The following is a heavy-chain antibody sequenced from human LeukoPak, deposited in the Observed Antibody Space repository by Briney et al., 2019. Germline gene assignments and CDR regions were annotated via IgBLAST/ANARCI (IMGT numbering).Heavy chain of an antibody. V-gene: IGHV4-38-2*02. CDR3: ARAPVVAVAGHFDY. D-gene: IGHD6-19*01. Sequence: PSETLSLTCTVSGYSISSGYYWGWIRQPPGKGLEWIGSIYHSGSTYYNPSLKSRVTISVDTSKNQFSLKLSSVTAADTAVYYCARAPVVAVAGHFDYWGQGTLVTVSS. CDR1: GYSISSGYY. CDR2: IYHSGST. J-gene: IGHJ4*02.